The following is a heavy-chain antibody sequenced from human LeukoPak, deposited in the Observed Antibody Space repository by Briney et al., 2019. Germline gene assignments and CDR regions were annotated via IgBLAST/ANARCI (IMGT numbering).Heavy chain of an antibody. CDR3: ARGNDYNPLDY. D-gene: IGHD5-24*01. V-gene: IGHV3-20*04. CDR1: GFTFDDYG. Sequence: PGGSLRLSCAASGFTFDDYGMSWVRQAPGKGLEWVSGINWNGGSTGYADSVKGRFTISRDNAKNSLYLRMNSLRAEDTAVYYCARGNDYNPLDYWGQGTLVTVSS. J-gene: IGHJ4*02. CDR2: INWNGGST.